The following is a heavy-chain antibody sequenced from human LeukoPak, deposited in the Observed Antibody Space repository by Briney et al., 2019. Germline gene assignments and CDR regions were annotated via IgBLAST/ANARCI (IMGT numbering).Heavy chain of an antibody. CDR2: LTHDGSKK. CDR3: AKGTKPYYPHPIDY. J-gene: IGHJ4*02. Sequence: GGSLRLSCAASGFTFRNYGMHWVRQAPGKGLEWVAVLTHDGSKKFYVDSVKGRFTISRDNSKNTLYLQMNSLRAEDTAVYYCAKGTKPYYPHPIDYWGQGTLVTVSS. CDR1: GFTFRNYG. V-gene: IGHV3-30*18. D-gene: IGHD1-26*01.